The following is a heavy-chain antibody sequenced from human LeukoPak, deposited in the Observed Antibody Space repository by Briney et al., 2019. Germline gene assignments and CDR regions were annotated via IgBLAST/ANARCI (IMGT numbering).Heavy chain of an antibody. CDR2: ISGSGGST. V-gene: IGHV3-23*01. CDR1: GFTFSSYA. Sequence: GGSLRLSCAASGFTFSSYAMSWVRQAPGKGLEWVSAISGSGGSTYYADSVKGRFTISRDSSKNTLYLQMNSLKAEDTAVYYCAKDLYYDSRGVPLDYWGQGTLVTVSS. D-gene: IGHD3-22*01. J-gene: IGHJ4*02. CDR3: AKDLYYDSRGVPLDY.